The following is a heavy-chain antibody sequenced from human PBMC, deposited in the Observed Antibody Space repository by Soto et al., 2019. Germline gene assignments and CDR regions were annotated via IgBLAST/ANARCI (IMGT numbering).Heavy chain of an antibody. D-gene: IGHD6-19*01. Sequence: QDQLVQSGAEVKKPGASVTVSCKASGYSFTNYGITWVRQAPGQGLEWMGWISGFNGNTHYAQKLQGRVTVTRDAATSTAYMELRSLRSDDTAVYYCARDRGVAPPVAGNTHYYYYMDVWGKGTTVTVSS. CDR3: ARDRGVAPPVAGNTHYYYYMDV. V-gene: IGHV1-18*01. J-gene: IGHJ6*03. CDR1: GYSFTNYG. CDR2: ISGFNGNT.